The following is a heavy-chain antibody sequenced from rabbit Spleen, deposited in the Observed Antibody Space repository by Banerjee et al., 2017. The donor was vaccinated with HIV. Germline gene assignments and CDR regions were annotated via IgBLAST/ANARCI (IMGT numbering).Heavy chain of an antibody. CDR1: GLDFSSSYW. CDR3: ARNGGMLDYKL. V-gene: IGHV1S45*01. D-gene: IGHD6-1*01. J-gene: IGHJ4*01. CDR2: IYTGSGGT. Sequence: QEQLTETGGGLAKPEGSLTLTCTASGLDFSSSYWICWVRQAPGKGLEWIGCIYTGSGGTYYATWAKGRFTISKTSSTTVTLQMTSLTAADTATYFCARNGGMLDYKLWGPGTLVTVS.